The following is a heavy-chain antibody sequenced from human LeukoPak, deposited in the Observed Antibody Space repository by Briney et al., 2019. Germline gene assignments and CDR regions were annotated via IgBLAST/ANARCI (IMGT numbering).Heavy chain of an antibody. D-gene: IGHD1-26*01. CDR1: GFTFSNYA. J-gene: IGHJ4*02. CDR2: LSGSGGST. V-gene: IGHV3-23*01. CDR3: AKAKSGSYSPFDY. Sequence: TGGSLRPSCTASGFTFSNYAVSWVRQGPGKGLEWVSGLSGSGGSTYYADSVKGRFTISRDNSWNTLYLQMNSLRAEDTAVYYCAKAKSGSYSPFDYWGQGTLVTVSS.